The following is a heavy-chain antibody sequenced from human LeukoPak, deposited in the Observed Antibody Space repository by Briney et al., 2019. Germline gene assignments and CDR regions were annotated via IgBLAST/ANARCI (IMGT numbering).Heavy chain of an antibody. CDR3: ARASYDSSGYFLFDY. CDR1: GGSISSYY. Sequence: SETLSLTCTVSGGSISSYYWSWMRQPPGKGLEWIGYIYYSGSTNYNPSLKSRVTISVDTSKNQFSLKLSSVTAADTAVYYCARASYDSSGYFLFDYWGQGTLVTVSS. V-gene: IGHV4-59*01. D-gene: IGHD3-22*01. CDR2: IYYSGST. J-gene: IGHJ4*02.